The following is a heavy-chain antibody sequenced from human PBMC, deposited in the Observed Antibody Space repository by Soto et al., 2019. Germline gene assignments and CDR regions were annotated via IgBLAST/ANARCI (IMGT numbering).Heavy chain of an antibody. D-gene: IGHD3-16*01. CDR2: MYSDGTT. Sequence: EVQLVESGGGLVQPGGSLRLSCAASGFTVSSNYMAWVRQAPGQGLEWVLIMYSDGTTYYADAVKGRFTISRDISKNTLALQMNSLRAEDTALSYCARGITFGAAGYWGQGILVTVSS. CDR1: GFTVSSNY. CDR3: ARGITFGAAGY. V-gene: IGHV3-66*01. J-gene: IGHJ4*02.